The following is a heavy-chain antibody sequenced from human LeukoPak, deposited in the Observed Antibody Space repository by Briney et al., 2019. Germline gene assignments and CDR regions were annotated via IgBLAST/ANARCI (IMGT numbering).Heavy chain of an antibody. J-gene: IGHJ5*02. CDR2: IYYSGST. Sequence: SQTLSVTCTVSGGSISSGGYYWSWIRQHPGKGLEWIGYIYYSGSTYYNPSLKSRVTISVDTSKNQFSLKLSSVTAADTAVYYCALWFGELGAFDPWGQGTLVTVSS. CDR1: GGSISSGGYY. V-gene: IGHV4-31*03. CDR3: ALWFGELGAFDP. D-gene: IGHD3-10*01.